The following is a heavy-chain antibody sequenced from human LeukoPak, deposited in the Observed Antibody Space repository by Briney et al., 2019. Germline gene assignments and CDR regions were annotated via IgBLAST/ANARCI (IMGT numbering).Heavy chain of an antibody. CDR1: GFTFSSYG. CDR2: IRYDGSNT. V-gene: IGHV3-30*02. Sequence: GGSLRLSCAVSGFTFSSYGMHWVRQAPGKGLEWVAHIRYDGSNTYYADSVKGRFTISRDNSKDTLYLQMNSRRAEDTVVYYCAKSPYKDCSDTGCYSYWGQATLVTVPS. CDR3: AKSPYKDCSDTGCYSY. D-gene: IGHD2-2*01. J-gene: IGHJ4*02.